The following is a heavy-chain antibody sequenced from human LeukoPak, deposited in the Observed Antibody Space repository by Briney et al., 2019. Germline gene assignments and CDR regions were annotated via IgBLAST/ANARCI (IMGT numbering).Heavy chain of an antibody. CDR2: MYHSGST. Sequence: PSGTLSLTCAVSGGSISNDKWWSWVRQSPGKGLEWIGEMYHSGSTNYNPSLKSRVTISVDKSKNQFSLNLSSVTAADTAMYYCATGTSWYYYYWGQGTLVTVSS. D-gene: IGHD2-2*01. CDR1: GGSISNDKW. CDR3: ATGTSWYYYY. J-gene: IGHJ4*02. V-gene: IGHV4-4*02.